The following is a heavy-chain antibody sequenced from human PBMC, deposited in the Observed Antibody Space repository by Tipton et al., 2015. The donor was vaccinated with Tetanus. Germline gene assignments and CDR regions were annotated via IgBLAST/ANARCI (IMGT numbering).Heavy chain of an antibody. CDR3: AKLKSRGDSSAIEH. V-gene: IGHV3-23*01. D-gene: IGHD2-21*02. J-gene: IGHJ4*02. Sequence: CLRLSCAGSGFLISSYAMNWVRQVPGEGLEWVSGVSASGNTNYADSVDGRFTISRDNAKNTMYLQMNSLRAEDTATYFCAKLKSRGDSSAIEHWGQGTLVTVSS. CDR2: VSASGNT. CDR1: GFLISSYA.